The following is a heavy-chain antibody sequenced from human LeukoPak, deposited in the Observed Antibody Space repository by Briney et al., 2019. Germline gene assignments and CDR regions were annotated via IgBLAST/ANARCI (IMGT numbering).Heavy chain of an antibody. D-gene: IGHD5-18*01. J-gene: IGHJ4*02. Sequence: GGSLRLSCAASGFTFSSYGMHWVRQAPGKGLEWVAVISYDGSNKYYADSVKGRFTTSRDNSKNTLYLQMNSLRAEDTAVYYCETSGYSYVGFDYWGQGTLVTVSS. CDR2: ISYDGSNK. V-gene: IGHV3-30*03. CDR3: ETSGYSYVGFDY. CDR1: GFTFSSYG.